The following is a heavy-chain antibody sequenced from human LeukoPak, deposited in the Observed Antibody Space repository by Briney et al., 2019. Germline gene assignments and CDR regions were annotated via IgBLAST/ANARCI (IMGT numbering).Heavy chain of an antibody. CDR2: ISDSGGTT. CDR1: GFTFSTYA. J-gene: IGHJ4*02. D-gene: IGHD5-12*01. CDR3: VKHSYRVDSFTDY. V-gene: IGHV3-23*01. Sequence: GGSLRLSCAASGFTFSTYAMSWVRQAPGKGLEWVSGISDSGGTTYYADSVKGRFTISRDNSKNTLYLQMNSLRAEGTAVYYCVKHSYRVDSFTDYWGQGTLVTVSS.